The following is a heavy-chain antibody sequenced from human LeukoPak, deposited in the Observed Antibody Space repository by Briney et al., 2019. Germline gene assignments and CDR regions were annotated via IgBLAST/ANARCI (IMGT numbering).Heavy chain of an antibody. CDR3: ASFTVAQLNAFDI. Sequence: GGSLRLSCAASGFTFSSYSMNWVRQAPGKGLEWLSSISSSSSYIYYADSVKGRFTISRDNAKNSLYLQMNSLRAEDTAVYYCASFTVAQLNAFDIWGQGTMVTVSS. D-gene: IGHD4-23*01. V-gene: IGHV3-21*01. CDR1: GFTFSSYS. J-gene: IGHJ3*02. CDR2: ISSSSSYI.